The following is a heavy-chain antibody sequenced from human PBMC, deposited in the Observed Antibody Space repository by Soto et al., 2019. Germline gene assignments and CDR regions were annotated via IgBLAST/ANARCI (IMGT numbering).Heavy chain of an antibody. D-gene: IGHD2-21*02. J-gene: IGHJ4*02. CDR2: ISWNSGSI. Sequence: GGSLRLSCAASGFTFDDYAMHWVRQAPGKGLEWVSGISWNSGSIGYADSVKGRFTVSRDNAKNSLYLQMNSLRAEDTALYYCAKDFGVTGSSLDYWGQGTLVTVSS. CDR1: GFTFDDYA. V-gene: IGHV3-9*01. CDR3: AKDFGVTGSSLDY.